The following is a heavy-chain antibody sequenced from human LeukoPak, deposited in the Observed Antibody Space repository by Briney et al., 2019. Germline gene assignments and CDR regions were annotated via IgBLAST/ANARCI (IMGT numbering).Heavy chain of an antibody. V-gene: IGHV3-23*01. CDR1: GFTFSSYA. D-gene: IGHD3-10*01. Sequence: GGSLRLSCAASGFTFSSYAMSWVRQAPGKGLEWVSAISGSGGSTYYADSVKGRFTISRDNSRNTLYLQMNSLRAEDTAVYFCARGGVDYYGSGTYYLMYYFDYWGQGALVTVSS. CDR3: ARGGVDYYGSGTYYLMYYFDY. CDR2: ISGSGGST. J-gene: IGHJ4*02.